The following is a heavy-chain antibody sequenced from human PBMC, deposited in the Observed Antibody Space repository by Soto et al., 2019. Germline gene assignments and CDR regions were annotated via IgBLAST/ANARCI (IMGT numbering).Heavy chain of an antibody. J-gene: IGHJ5*02. V-gene: IGHV1-69*06. CDR2: IIPIFGTA. CDR3: ARERAAAGTSWFDP. Sequence: SVKFSCKASGYTLTSYDISWVRQAPGQGLEWMGGIIPIFGTASYAQKFQGRVTITADKSTSTAYMELSSLRSEDTAVYYCARERAAAGTSWFDPWGQGTLVTVSS. CDR1: GYTLTSYD. D-gene: IGHD6-13*01.